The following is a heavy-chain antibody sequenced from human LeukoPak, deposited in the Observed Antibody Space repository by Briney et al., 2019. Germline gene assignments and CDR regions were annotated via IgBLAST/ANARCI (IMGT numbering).Heavy chain of an antibody. V-gene: IGHV4-34*01. J-gene: IGHJ4*02. CDR2: INHSGST. CDR1: GGSFTGYY. CDR3: ARTGRASWEKVRKNYFDY. Sequence: PSETLSLTCAVHGGSFTGYYWSWIRHPPGKGLEWIGEINHSGSTNYNPSLKSRVTISVDTSKNQFSLKLSSVTAADTAVYYCARTGRASWEKVRKNYFDYWGQGTLVTVSS. D-gene: IGHD3-9*01.